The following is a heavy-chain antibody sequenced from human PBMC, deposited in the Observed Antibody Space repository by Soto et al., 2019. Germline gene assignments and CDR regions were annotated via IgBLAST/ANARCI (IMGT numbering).Heavy chain of an antibody. CDR2: IIPIFGTA. J-gene: IGHJ3*02. D-gene: IGHD5-18*01. CDR1: GGTFSSYA. CDR3: ASRVFGYSPWEDAFDI. V-gene: IGHV1-69*06. Sequence: SVKVSCKASGGTFSSYAISWVRQAPGQGLEWMGGIIPIFGTANYAQKFQGRVTVTADKSTSTAYMELSSLRSEDTAVYYCASRVFGYSPWEDAFDIWGQGTMVTVSS.